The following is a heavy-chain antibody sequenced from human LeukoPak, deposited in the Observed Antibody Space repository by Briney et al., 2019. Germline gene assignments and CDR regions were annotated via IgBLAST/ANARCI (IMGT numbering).Heavy chain of an antibody. D-gene: IGHD5-18*01. V-gene: IGHV4-30-4*01. CDR3: ARDHGYYAGGAFDI. J-gene: IGHJ3*02. Sequence: PSETLSLTCTVSGDSVTNDDVFWGWTRQPPGEGLEYIGYIYHSAGSYYNPSLKSRLTMSIDTSRNQFSLKLTSVTAADTAVYYCARDHGYYAGGAFDIWGQGTMVTVSS. CDR2: IYHSAGS. CDR1: GDSVTNDDVF.